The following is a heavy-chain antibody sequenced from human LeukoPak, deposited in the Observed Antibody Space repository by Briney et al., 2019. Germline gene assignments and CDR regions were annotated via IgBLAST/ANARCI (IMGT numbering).Heavy chain of an antibody. D-gene: IGHD3-22*01. V-gene: IGHV3-64*01. CDR3: ARVLRDISGYYDY. J-gene: IGHJ4*02. CDR1: GFRFSSYA. Sequence: GGSLRLSCAASGFRFSSYAMHWVRQAPGKGLEYVSAISIDGGDTFYASSVKGRFTISRDNSKSTLYLQIGSLRAEDMAVYYCARVLRDISGYYDYWGQGTLVTVSS. CDR2: ISIDGGDT.